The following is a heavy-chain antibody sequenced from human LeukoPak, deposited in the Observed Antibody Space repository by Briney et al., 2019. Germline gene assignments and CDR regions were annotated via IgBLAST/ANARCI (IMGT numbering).Heavy chain of an antibody. CDR1: RFTFSSYS. Sequence: GGSLRLSCAASRFTFSSYSMNWVRQAPGPGLEWVSYISSSSRTIYYADSVKGRFTISRDNAKNSLYLQMNSLRAEDTALYYCVRDHAWSFDYWGQGILVTVSS. CDR3: VRDHAWSFDY. J-gene: IGHJ4*02. D-gene: IGHD2-2*01. V-gene: IGHV3-48*01. CDR2: ISSSSRTI.